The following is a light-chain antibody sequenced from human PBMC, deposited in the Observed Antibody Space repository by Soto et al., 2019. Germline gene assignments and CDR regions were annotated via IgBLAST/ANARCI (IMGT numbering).Light chain of an antibody. CDR1: SSNIGSNT. CDR3: AAGDDSLNGYV. J-gene: IGLJ1*01. Sequence: QSVLTQPPSASGTPGQRVTISCSGSSSNIGSNTVNWYQQLPGTAPKLLVHSNNQRPSGVPDRFSGSKSGTSASLAISGLQSEDEADYFCAAGDDSLNGYVFGTGTKLTDL. CDR2: SNN. V-gene: IGLV1-44*01.